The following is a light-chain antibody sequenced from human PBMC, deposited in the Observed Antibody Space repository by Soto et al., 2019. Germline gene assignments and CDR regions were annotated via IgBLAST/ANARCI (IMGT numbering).Light chain of an antibody. J-gene: IGKJ4*01. Sequence: EIVVTQSPALLSMSPCGRVTLSCRASQSVISSLAWYQQKLGQAPRLLIYGASTRATGIPARFSGSGSGTEFFLNISSLQSEDSAIYYCQHYNNWLGTFGGGTKVDI. V-gene: IGKV3-15*01. CDR1: QSVISS. CDR3: QHYNNWLGT. CDR2: GAS.